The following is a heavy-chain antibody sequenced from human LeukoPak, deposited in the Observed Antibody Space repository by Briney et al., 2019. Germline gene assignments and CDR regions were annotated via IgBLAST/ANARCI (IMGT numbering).Heavy chain of an antibody. D-gene: IGHD4-17*01. CDR1: DGSISSGGYS. CDR3: ASDHRGGDYGFPQAI. CDR2: IYHSGST. V-gene: IGHV4-30-2*01. Sequence: SETLSLSCTDSDGSISSGGYSWSWIRQPPGKGLEWIGYIYHSGSTYYNPSLKSRVTISVDRSKNQFSLKLSSVTAADTAVYYCASDHRGGDYGFPQAIWGQGTTVTVSS. J-gene: IGHJ6*02.